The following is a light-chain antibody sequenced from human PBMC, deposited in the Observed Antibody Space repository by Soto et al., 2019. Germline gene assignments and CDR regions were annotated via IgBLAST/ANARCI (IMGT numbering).Light chain of an antibody. Sequence: EIVLTQSPGTLSLSPGERATLSCRASQSVSRTYLAWYQQKPGQAPRLLIYGASSRATAIPDRFSGSGSGTDFTLTINRLEPEDFAVYYCQQYGSSLGTFGHGTKVEIK. CDR3: QQYGSSLGT. V-gene: IGKV3-20*01. J-gene: IGKJ1*01. CDR2: GAS. CDR1: QSVSRTY.